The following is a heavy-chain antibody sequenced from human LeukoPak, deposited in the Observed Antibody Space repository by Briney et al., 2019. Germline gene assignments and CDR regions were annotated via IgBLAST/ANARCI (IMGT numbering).Heavy chain of an antibody. Sequence: QPGGSLRLSCATSGFTFSNYGMHWVRQAPGKGLEWVALIWYDGSTQYYADTVKGRFTISRDNSKSTLYLQMNSLRAEDTAVYYCAKDRYSGLNTIDYWGQGTLVTVSS. J-gene: IGHJ4*02. D-gene: IGHD6-13*01. CDR3: AKDRYSGLNTIDY. CDR2: IWYDGSTQ. CDR1: GFTFSNYG. V-gene: IGHV3-30*02.